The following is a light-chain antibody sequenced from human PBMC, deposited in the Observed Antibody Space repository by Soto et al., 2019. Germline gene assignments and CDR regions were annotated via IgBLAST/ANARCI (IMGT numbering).Light chain of an antibody. CDR3: QHRANWPWT. J-gene: IGKJ1*01. Sequence: EIVLMQSPANLSLSPGERATLSCSASRGVSSGYLAWYQQKPGQAPRLIIYDASNRATGIPARFSGSGSETDCTLTISSLEPGDVAVYYCQHRANWPWTFGQGTKVDIK. CDR1: RGVSSGY. CDR2: DAS. V-gene: IGKV3-11*01.